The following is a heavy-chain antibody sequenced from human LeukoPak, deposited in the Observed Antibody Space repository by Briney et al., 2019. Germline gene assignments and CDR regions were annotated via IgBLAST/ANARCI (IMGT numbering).Heavy chain of an antibody. V-gene: IGHV4-31*03. CDR3: ALYSYGPGNDY. Sequence: SETLSLTCTVSGGSISSGGYYWSWIRQHPGKGLEWIGYIYYSGSTHYNPSLKSRVTISVDTSKNQFSLKLSSVTAADTAVYYCALYSYGPGNDYWGQGTLVTVSS. D-gene: IGHD5-18*01. J-gene: IGHJ4*02. CDR2: IYYSGST. CDR1: GGSISSGGYY.